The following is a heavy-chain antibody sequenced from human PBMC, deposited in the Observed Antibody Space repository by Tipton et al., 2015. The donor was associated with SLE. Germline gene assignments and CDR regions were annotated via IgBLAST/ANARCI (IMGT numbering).Heavy chain of an antibody. Sequence: LRLSCAVYGGSFSGYYWSWTRQPPGKGLEWIGEINHSGSTNYNPSLKSRVPISVDTSKNQFSLKLSSVTAADTAVYYCAGVSRDAFEIWGQGTMVTVSS. D-gene: IGHD5/OR15-5a*01. J-gene: IGHJ3*02. CDR1: GGSFSGYY. CDR2: INHSGST. CDR3: AGVSRDAFEI. V-gene: IGHV4-34*01.